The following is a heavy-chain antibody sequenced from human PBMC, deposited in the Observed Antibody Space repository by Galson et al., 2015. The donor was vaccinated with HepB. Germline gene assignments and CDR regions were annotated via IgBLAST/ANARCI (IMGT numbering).Heavy chain of an antibody. CDR1: GGSISRHF. CDR2: VSYSGST. CDR3: ARAPLQLPSNLWFDP. D-gene: IGHD1-7*01. Sequence: LSLTCTVSGGSISRHFWSWIRQPPDKGLDFIGFVSYSGSTKYSPSLKSRVTISVDSSKNQFSLKLSSVTAADTAVYYCARAPLQLPSNLWFDPWGQGTLVTVSS. V-gene: IGHV4-59*08. J-gene: IGHJ5*02.